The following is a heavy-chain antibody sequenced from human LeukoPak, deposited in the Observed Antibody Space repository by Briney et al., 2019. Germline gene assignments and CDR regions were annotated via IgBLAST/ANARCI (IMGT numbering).Heavy chain of an antibody. D-gene: IGHD3-22*01. J-gene: IGHJ4*02. V-gene: IGHV4-39*01. CDR3: ARITSVTGRYYDSSGYPRI. CDR1: GGSISSSSYC. Sequence: SETLSLTCTVSGGSISSSSYCWGWIRQPPRKGLEWIGTIYYSGSTYYNPSLKSRVTISVDTSKNQFSLKLSSVTAADTAVYYCARITSVTGRYYDSSGYPRIWGQGTLVTVSS. CDR2: IYYSGST.